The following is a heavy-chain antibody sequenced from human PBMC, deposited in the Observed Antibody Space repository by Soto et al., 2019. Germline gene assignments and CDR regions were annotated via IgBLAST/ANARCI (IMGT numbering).Heavy chain of an antibody. CDR3: XRDEYGDPGY. D-gene: IGHD4-17*01. Sequence: QVQLVQSGAEVKKPGASVKVSCKASGYTFTSYGISWVRQAPGQGLEWMGWISAYNGNTNYAQKLQGRVTMTTDTXXXXXXXXXXXXXXXXXXXXXXXRDEYGDPGYWGQGTLVTVSS. CDR2: ISAYNGNT. J-gene: IGHJ4*02. CDR1: GYTFTSYG. V-gene: IGHV1-18*01.